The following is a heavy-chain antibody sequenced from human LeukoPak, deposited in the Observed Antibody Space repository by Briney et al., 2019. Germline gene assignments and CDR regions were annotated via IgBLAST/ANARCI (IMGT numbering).Heavy chain of an antibody. CDR3: ARERSCGGDCYSYGMDV. CDR2: IYYSGST. Sequence: SQTLSLTCTVSGGSISSGDYYWSWIRQPPGKGLEWIGYIYYSGSTYYNPSLKSRVIISVDTSKNQFSLKLSSVTAADTAVYYCARERSCGGDCYSYGMDVWGQGTTVTVSS. D-gene: IGHD2-21*02. CDR1: GGSISSGDYY. V-gene: IGHV4-30-4*01. J-gene: IGHJ6*02.